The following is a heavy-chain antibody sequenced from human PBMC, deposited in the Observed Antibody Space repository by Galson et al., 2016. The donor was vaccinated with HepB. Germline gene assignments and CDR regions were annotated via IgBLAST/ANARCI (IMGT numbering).Heavy chain of an antibody. CDR2: ISGNRGSM. CDR3: AKDPRLFTIATSDYFDY. D-gene: IGHD3-9*01. Sequence: SLRLSCAASGFTFNTYAMSWVRQAPGKGLEWVSTISGNRGSMYYADSVKGRFSISRDNSKNTLYLQMDTLRAEDTAVYYCAKDPRLFTIATSDYFDYWGQGTLVTVSS. V-gene: IGHV3-23*01. CDR1: GFTFNTYA. J-gene: IGHJ4*02.